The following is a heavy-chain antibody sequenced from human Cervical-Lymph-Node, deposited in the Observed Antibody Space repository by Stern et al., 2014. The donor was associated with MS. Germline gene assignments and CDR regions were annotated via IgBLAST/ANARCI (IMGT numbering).Heavy chain of an antibody. V-gene: IGHV1-2*02. D-gene: IGHD1-26*01. CDR3: ARDRGSHSDY. CDR1: GYSFTAYF. CDR2: IRTDTGGA. J-gene: IGHJ4*02. Sequence: VQLVQSGAEVKKPGASGKVSCKASGYSFTAYFIHWVRQAPGQGLEWMGWIRTDTGGANYAQRFQGRVHMTRDPSISPTYMELSRLRSDDTAVYYCARDRGSHSDYWGQGTLVTVSS.